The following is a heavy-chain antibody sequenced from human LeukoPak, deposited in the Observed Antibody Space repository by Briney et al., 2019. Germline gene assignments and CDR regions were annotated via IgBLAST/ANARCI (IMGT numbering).Heavy chain of an antibody. D-gene: IGHD3-10*01. CDR1: GGSISSSSYY. Sequence: SETLSLTCTVSGGSISSSSYYWGWIRQPPGKGLEWIGSIYYSGSTYYNPSLKSRVTISVDTSKNQFSLKLSSVTAADTAVYYCARDLGFIKGDYWGQGTLVTVSS. CDR2: IYYSGST. V-gene: IGHV4-39*07. CDR3: ARDLGFIKGDY. J-gene: IGHJ4*02.